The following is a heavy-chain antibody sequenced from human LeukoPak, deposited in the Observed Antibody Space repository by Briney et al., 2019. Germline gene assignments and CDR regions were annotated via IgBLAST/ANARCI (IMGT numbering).Heavy chain of an antibody. CDR1: RFTFSDYY. D-gene: IGHD6-19*01. CDR3: ARLGGSGWSLGY. Sequence: GGSLRLSCAASRFTFSDYYMTWIRQAPGKGLEWVSYITTSSDYTNYADSVKGRFTISRDNSKNSLFLQMNSLRAEDTAVYYCARLGGSGWSLGYWGQGTLVTVSS. V-gene: IGHV3-11*06. J-gene: IGHJ4*02. CDR2: ITTSSDYT.